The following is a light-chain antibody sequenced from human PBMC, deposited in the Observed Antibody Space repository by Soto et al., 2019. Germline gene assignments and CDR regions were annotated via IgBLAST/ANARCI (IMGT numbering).Light chain of an antibody. CDR2: DAS. V-gene: IGKV3D-15*01. J-gene: IGKJ4*01. CDR3: QQYNNWSLT. Sequence: EIVMTQSPASVSVSPGERATLSCRASQSVTSTLAWYQQKPGQTPRLLIYDASPRATGIPAVFSRSGAGTDCTRTISSLQYEDVAVAYCQQYNNWSLTFGGGTKVDIK. CDR1: QSVTST.